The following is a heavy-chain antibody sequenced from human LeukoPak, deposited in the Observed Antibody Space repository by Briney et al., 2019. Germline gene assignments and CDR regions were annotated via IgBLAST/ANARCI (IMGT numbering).Heavy chain of an antibody. Sequence: SQTLSLTCTVSGGSISSGDYYWSWIRQPPGKGLEWIGYIYYSGSTYYNPSLKSRVTISVDTSKNQFSLKLSSVTAADTAVYYCARESAIWRGWFDPWGQGILVTVSS. CDR3: ARESAIWRGWFDP. CDR1: GGSISSGDYY. V-gene: IGHV4-30-4*08. J-gene: IGHJ5*02. CDR2: IYYSGST. D-gene: IGHD2-21*02.